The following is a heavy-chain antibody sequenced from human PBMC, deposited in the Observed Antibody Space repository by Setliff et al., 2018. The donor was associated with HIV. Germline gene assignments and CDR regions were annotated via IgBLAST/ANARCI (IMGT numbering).Heavy chain of an antibody. D-gene: IGHD3-10*01. V-gene: IGHV4-4*07. J-gene: IGHJ4*02. CDR3: ARSSYYGSGSYTDY. CDR2: IYPSGNI. Sequence: SETLSLTCTVSGGSISRYYWSWIRQPAGKGLEWIGRIYPSGNINYNPSLKSRLTMSIDTSKKQFSLKLRSVTAADTAVYYCARSSYYGSGSYTDYWGQGTLVTAPQ. CDR1: GGSISRYY.